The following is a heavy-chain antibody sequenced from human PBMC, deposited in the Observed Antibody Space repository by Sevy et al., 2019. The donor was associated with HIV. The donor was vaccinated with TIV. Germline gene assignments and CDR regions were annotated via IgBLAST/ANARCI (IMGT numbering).Heavy chain of an antibody. CDR3: TTAGRITMVRGVIITIYPYYYYGMDV. J-gene: IGHJ6*02. CDR2: IKSKTDGGTT. V-gene: IGHV3-15*07. CDR1: GFTFSNAW. D-gene: IGHD3-10*01. Sequence: GGSLRLSCAASGFTFSNAWMNWVRQAPGKGLEWVGRIKSKTDGGTTDYAAPVKGRFPISRDDSKNTLYLQMTSLKTEDTAVYYCTTAGRITMVRGVIITIYPYYYYGMDVWGQGTTVTVSS.